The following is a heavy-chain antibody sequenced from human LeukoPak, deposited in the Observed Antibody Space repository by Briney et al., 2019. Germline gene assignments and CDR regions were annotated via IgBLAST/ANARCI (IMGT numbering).Heavy chain of an antibody. D-gene: IGHD6-6*01. V-gene: IGHV4-4*07. Sequence: SETLSLTCTVSGGSISSYYWSWIRQPAGKGLEWIGRIYTSVSTNYNPPLKRRVTMSVDTSKNQFSLKLSSVTAADTAVYYCARGPSNPYYYYYYMDVWGKGTTVTISS. CDR2: IYTSVST. CDR1: GGSISSYY. J-gene: IGHJ6*03. CDR3: ARGPSNPYYYYYYMDV.